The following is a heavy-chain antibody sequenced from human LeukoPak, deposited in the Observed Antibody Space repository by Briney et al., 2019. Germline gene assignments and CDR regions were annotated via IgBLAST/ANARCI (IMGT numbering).Heavy chain of an antibody. V-gene: IGHV4-34*01. CDR1: GGSFSGYY. CDR2: INHSGST. CDR3: ARLISSTSYFDP. D-gene: IGHD2-2*01. J-gene: IGHJ5*02. Sequence: SETLSLTCAVYGGSFSGYYWSWIRQPPGKGLEWIEEINHSGSTNYNPSLKSRVTISVDTSKNQFSLKLSSVTAADTAVYYCARLISSTSYFDPWGQGTLVTVSS.